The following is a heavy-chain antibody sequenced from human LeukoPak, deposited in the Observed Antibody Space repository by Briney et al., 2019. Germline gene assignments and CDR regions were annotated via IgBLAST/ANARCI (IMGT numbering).Heavy chain of an antibody. Sequence: GASVKVSCKASGYTFTGYDMHWVRQAPGQGLEWMGWINPNRGGIKYSQNFQGRVTMTSDTSISTAYMELSRLRSDDTAVFYCAKGWNVRGLNWFAPWGQRTLVTVSS. J-gene: IGHJ5*02. CDR1: GYTFTGYD. V-gene: IGHV1-2*02. CDR3: AKGWNVRGLNWFAP. CDR2: INPNRGGI. D-gene: IGHD3-10*02.